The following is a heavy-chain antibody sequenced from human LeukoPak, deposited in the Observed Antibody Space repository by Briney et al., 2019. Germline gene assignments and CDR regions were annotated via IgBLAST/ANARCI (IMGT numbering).Heavy chain of an antibody. D-gene: IGHD2-15*01. J-gene: IGHJ3*02. CDR3: ARDRRYCSGGSCYSDAFDI. CDR2: INPNSGGT. CDR1: GYTFTGYY. Sequence: ASVTVSCRASGYTFTGYYMHWVRQAPGQGLEWMGWINPNSGGTNYAQKFQGWVTMTRDTSISTAYMELSRLRSDDTAVYYCARDRRYCSGGSCYSDAFDIWGQGTMVTVSS. V-gene: IGHV1-2*04.